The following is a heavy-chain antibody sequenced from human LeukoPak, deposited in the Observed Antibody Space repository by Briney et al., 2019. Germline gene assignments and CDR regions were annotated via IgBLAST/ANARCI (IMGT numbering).Heavy chain of an antibody. J-gene: IGHJ5*02. Sequence: ASVKVSCKAPGYTFNNYGISWVRQAPGQGLEWMGWVTSYNGDTNYAQKFQGRVTMSTDTSTSTAYMELRSLRFDDTAIYYCAKDWHILTGRNCFDPWGQGTLVTVSS. CDR1: GYTFNNYG. V-gene: IGHV1-18*01. CDR3: AKDWHILTGRNCFDP. CDR2: VTSYNGDT. D-gene: IGHD3-9*01.